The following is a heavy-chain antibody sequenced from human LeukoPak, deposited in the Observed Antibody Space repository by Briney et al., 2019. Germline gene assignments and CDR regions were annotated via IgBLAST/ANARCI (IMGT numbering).Heavy chain of an antibody. J-gene: IGHJ4*02. CDR1: GFTFSSYG. Sequence: PGGSLRLSCGESGFTFSSYGMHWVCQAPGKGLEWVAFIWHDGSKKYYGDSVQGRFTISRDNAKNTLYLQTNSLRGEETAVYYCARDRSPMIGGAKGLPYFDDWGQGTLVTVSS. CDR3: ARDRSPMIGGAKGLPYFDD. CDR2: IWHDGSKK. D-gene: IGHD3-16*01. V-gene: IGHV3-33*01.